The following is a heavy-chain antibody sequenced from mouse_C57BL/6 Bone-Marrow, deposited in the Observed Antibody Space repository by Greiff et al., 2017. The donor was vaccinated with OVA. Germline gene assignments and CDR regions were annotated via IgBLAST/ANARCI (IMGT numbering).Heavy chain of an antibody. Sequence: EVHLVESGGGLVKPGGSLKLSCAASGFTFSSYAMSWVRQTPEKRLEWVATISDGGSYTYYPDNVKGRFTISRDNAKNNLYLQMSHLKSEDTAMYYCARQLLRYGYFDVWGTGTTVTVSS. CDR1: GFTFSSYA. V-gene: IGHV5-4*01. J-gene: IGHJ1*03. CDR2: ISDGGSYT. CDR3: ARQLLRYGYFDV. D-gene: IGHD1-1*01.